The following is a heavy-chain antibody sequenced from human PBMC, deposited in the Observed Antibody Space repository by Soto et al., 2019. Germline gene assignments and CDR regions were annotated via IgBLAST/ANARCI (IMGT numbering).Heavy chain of an antibody. V-gene: IGHV1-69*14. J-gene: IGHJ4*02. CDR2: IVPTVDTS. CDR1: GATFSSYD. Sequence: QVQLVQSGAEVRQPASSVKVSCKTSGATFSSYDITWVRQAPGQGLEWMGGIVPTVDTSTYAQKFQGRVTLTADKFTNTVYMELSSLRSDDTAVYYCVRVVAIPGFPDNWGQGTLVTASS. D-gene: IGHD2-15*01. CDR3: VRVVAIPGFPDN.